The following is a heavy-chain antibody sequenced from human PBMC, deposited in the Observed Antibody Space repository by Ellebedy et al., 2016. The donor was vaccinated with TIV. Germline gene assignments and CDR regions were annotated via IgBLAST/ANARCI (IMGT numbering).Heavy chain of an antibody. CDR1: GYRFTNSW. V-gene: IGHV5-51*01. CDR3: ARVGEVAATPCSY. Sequence: GESLKISCKAFGYRFTNSWIGWVRQMSGKGLEWMGIIYPGDSDTRYSPSFQGQVTISADKSISTAYLQWSSLKASDTAMYYCARVGEVAATPCSYWGQGTLVTVSS. D-gene: IGHD2-15*01. CDR2: IYPGDSDT. J-gene: IGHJ4*02.